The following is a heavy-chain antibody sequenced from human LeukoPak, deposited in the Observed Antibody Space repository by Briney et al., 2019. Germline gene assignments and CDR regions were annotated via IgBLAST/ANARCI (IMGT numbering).Heavy chain of an antibody. Sequence: GGSLRLSCAASGFTFSSYAMHWVRQAPGKGLEWVAVISYDGSNKYYADSVKGRFTISRDNSKNTLYLQMNSLRAEDTAVYYCASGTWEYWGQGTLVTVSS. D-gene: IGHD1-26*01. J-gene: IGHJ4*02. CDR3: ASGTWEY. CDR2: ISYDGSNK. CDR1: GFTFSSYA. V-gene: IGHV3-30-3*01.